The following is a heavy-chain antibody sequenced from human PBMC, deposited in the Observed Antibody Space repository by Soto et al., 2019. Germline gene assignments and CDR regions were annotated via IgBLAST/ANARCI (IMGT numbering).Heavy chain of an antibody. J-gene: IGHJ6*02. CDR1: GGSISSSNW. V-gene: IGHV4-4*02. D-gene: IGHD2-2*01. Sequence: SETLSLTCAVSGGSISSSNWWSWVRQPPGKGLEWIGEIYHSGSTNYNPSLKSRVTISVDKSKNQFSLKLSSVTAADTAVYYCARDGVGGCSSTSCPSSYYYYGMDVWGQGTTVTVSS. CDR2: IYHSGST. CDR3: ARDGVGGCSSTSCPSSYYYYGMDV.